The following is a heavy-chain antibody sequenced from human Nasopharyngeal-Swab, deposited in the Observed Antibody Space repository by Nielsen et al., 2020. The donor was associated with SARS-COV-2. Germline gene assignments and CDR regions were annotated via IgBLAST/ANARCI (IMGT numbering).Heavy chain of an antibody. V-gene: IGHV1-18*01. CDR3: ARLLGYCSGGSCYSWFDP. CDR2: ISAYNGNT. J-gene: IGHJ5*02. D-gene: IGHD2-15*01. Sequence: WVRQAPGQGLEWMGWISAYNGNTNYAQKLQGRVTMTTDTSTSTAYMELSSLRSEDTAVYYCARLLGYCSGGSCYSWFDPWGQGTLVTVSS.